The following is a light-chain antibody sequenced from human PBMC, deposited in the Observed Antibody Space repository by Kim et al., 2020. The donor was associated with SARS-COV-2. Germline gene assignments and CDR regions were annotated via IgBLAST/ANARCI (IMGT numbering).Light chain of an antibody. CDR3: QQYYSYPYT. CDR2: AAS. Sequence: AIRMTQSPSSFSASTGDRVTITCRASQGISSYLAWYQQKPGKAPKLLIYAASTLQSGVPSRFSGSGSGTDFTLTISCLQSEDFATYSCQQYYSYPYTLGQGTKLEI. J-gene: IGKJ2*01. V-gene: IGKV1-8*01. CDR1: QGISSY.